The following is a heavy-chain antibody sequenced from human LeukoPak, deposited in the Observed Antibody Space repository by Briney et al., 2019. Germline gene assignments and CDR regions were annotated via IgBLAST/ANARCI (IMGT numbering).Heavy chain of an antibody. D-gene: IGHD3-22*01. CDR2: IYYTGST. CDR3: ARLLDYYDSSGSHFDY. CDR1: DNSFSSSSYY. J-gene: IGHJ4*02. Sequence: KSSETLSLTCSVSDNSFSSSSYYWGWIRQPPGKGLEWIGSIYYTGSTYYNPSLKSRVTISVDTSKNQFSLRLSSATAADTAVYYCARLLDYYDSSGSHFDYWGQGTLVTVSS. V-gene: IGHV4-39*01.